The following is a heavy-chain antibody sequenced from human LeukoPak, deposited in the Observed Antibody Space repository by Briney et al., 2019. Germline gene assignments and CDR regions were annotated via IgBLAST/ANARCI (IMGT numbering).Heavy chain of an antibody. Sequence: ASVKVSCKASGYTFSTCDITWVRQAPGQGLEWMGWISAYDGNTDYAQKLQGRVTMTTDTSTSTAYMELRSLRSDDTAVYYCARVSSTTYRDWFDPWGRGTLVTVSS. J-gene: IGHJ5*02. CDR2: ISAYDGNT. CDR1: GYTFSTCD. CDR3: ARVSSTTYRDWFDP. V-gene: IGHV1-18*01. D-gene: IGHD2/OR15-2a*01.